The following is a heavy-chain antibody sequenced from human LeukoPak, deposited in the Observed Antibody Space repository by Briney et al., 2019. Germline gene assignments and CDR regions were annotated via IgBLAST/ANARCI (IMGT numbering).Heavy chain of an antibody. V-gene: IGHV3-7*01. J-gene: IGHJ4*02. CDR3: ARDRIVVPAAHYFDY. D-gene: IGHD2-2*01. CDR1: GFSISGSV. CDR2: IKQDGSEK. Sequence: GGSLRLSCTASGFSISGSVMTWVRQAPGKGLEWVANIKQDGSEKYYVDSVKGRFTISRDNAMNSLYLQLNSLGAEDTAVYYCARDRIVVPAAHYFDYWGQGTLVTVSS.